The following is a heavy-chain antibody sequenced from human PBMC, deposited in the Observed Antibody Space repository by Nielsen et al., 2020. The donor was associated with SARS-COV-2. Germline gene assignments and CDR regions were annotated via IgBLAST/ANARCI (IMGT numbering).Heavy chain of an antibody. Sequence: SETLSLTCTVSGGSISSYYWSWIRQPPGKGLEWIGYIYYSGSTNYNPSLKSRVTISVDTSKNQFSLKLSSVTAADTAVYYCARDPIGITIFGVVSDAFDIWGQGTMVTVSS. CDR2: IYYSGST. D-gene: IGHD3-3*01. J-gene: IGHJ3*02. CDR3: ARDPIGITIFGVVSDAFDI. V-gene: IGHV4-59*12. CDR1: GGSISSYY.